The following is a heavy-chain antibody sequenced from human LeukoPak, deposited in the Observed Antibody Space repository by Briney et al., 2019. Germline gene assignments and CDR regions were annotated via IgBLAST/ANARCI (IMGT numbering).Heavy chain of an antibody. D-gene: IGHD5-12*01. CDR2: INPNSGDT. V-gene: IGHV1-2*02. CDR1: GYTFTGHY. Sequence: ASVKVSCKASGYTFTGHYMHWVRQAPGQGLEWMGWINPNSGDTSYAQKFQGRVTMSRDTSISTVYMELSRLTSDDTAVYYCARQAGGYDPRGIGYYFDFWGQGTLVTVSS. CDR3: ARQAGGYDPRGIGYYFDF. J-gene: IGHJ4*02.